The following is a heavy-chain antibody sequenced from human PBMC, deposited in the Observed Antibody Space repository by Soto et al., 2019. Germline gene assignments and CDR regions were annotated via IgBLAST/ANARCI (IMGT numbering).Heavy chain of an antibody. CDR2: IYHSGST. D-gene: IGHD3-16*01. CDR1: GDSISSGAYS. CDR3: ARFFGDYKNWFDP. J-gene: IGHJ5*02. Sequence: QLQLQESGSGLVKPSQTLSLTCAVSGDSISSGAYSWSWIRQPPGKGLEWIGYIYHSGSTYYNPSLKRRVTISLDRSKNQFSLKLSSVTAADTAVYYCARFFGDYKNWFDPWGQGTLVTVSS. V-gene: IGHV4-30-2*01.